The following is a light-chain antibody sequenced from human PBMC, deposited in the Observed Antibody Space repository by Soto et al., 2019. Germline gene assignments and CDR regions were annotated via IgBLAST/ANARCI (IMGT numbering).Light chain of an antibody. Sequence: EIVLTQSPGTLSLSPGERATLSCRASQSFTSNYVAWYQQKPGQAPRLLIYDASSSATGIPDRFSGSGSGTDFILTIRRLEPEDFAVYHCQQYGSSRRTFGQGTKVEIK. CDR1: QSFTSNY. J-gene: IGKJ1*01. CDR2: DAS. CDR3: QQYGSSRRT. V-gene: IGKV3-20*01.